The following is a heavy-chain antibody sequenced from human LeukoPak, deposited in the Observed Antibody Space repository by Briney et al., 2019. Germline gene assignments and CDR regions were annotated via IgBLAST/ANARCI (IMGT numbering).Heavy chain of an antibody. CDR1: GYAFSGNP. D-gene: IGHD3-10*01. V-gene: IGHV1-2*02. Sequence: ASVRVSCKASGYAFSGNPIHWVRQAPGQGLEWMGRIDPKNGDTFYAEKFQGRVTMTRDTSISTGYMELSTLRPDDTGIYYCARDYKGSYELWGQGTLVTVSS. J-gene: IGHJ4*02. CDR2: IDPKNGDT. CDR3: ARDYKGSYEL.